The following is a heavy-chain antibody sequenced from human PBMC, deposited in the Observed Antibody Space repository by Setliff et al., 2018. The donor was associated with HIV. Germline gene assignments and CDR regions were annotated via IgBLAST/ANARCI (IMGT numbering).Heavy chain of an antibody. CDR1: GYTFTGYY. D-gene: IGHD3-22*01. CDR3: ARGRYYYDSSGYYPLDY. Sequence: ASVKVSCKASGYTFTGYYMHWVRQAPGQGLEWMGWINPNSGGTNYAQKFQGWVTMTRDTSISTAYMELSRLRSDDTAVYYCARGRYYYDSSGYYPLDYWGQGTRVTVSS. V-gene: IGHV1-2*04. CDR2: INPNSGGT. J-gene: IGHJ4*02.